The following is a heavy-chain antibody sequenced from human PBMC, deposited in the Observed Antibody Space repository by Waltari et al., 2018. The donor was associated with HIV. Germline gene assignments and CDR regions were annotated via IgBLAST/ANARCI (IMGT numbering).Heavy chain of an antibody. CDR1: GFTFSNYW. D-gene: IGHD2-21*02. Sequence: EVQLVESGGTLVQSGGSLRLSCAASGFTFSNYWMHWVRQAPGKGLEWVANIKQDGSEKYYVDSVKGRFTISRDNAKNSLYLQMNSLRAEDTAVYYCARGEGDGDYWGQGTLVTVSS. CDR2: IKQDGSEK. J-gene: IGHJ4*02. CDR3: ARGEGDGDY. V-gene: IGHV3-7*01.